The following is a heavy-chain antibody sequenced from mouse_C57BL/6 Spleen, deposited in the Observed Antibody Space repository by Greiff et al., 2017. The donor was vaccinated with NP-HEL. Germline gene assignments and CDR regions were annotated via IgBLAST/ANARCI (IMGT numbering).Heavy chain of an antibody. CDR2: IRSKSNNYAT. D-gene: IGHD1-1*01. J-gene: IGHJ2*01. CDR3: VRQGVLRGYFDY. Sequence: EVQLQESGGGLVQPKGSLKLSCAASGFSFNTYAMNWVRQAPGKGLEWVARIRSKSNNYATYYADSVKDRFTISRDDSESMLYLQMNNLKTEDTAMYYCVRQGVLRGYFDYWGQGTTLTVSS. CDR1: GFSFNTYA. V-gene: IGHV10-1*01.